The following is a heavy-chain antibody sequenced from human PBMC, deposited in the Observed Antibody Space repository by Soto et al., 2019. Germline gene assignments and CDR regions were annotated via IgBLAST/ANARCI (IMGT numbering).Heavy chain of an antibody. V-gene: IGHV4-34*01. J-gene: IGHJ4*02. Sequence: PSETLSLTCAVYGGSFSGYYWTWIRQPPGTGLEWIGEINHSGSTNYNPSLKSRVTISVDTSKNQFSLKLTSVTAADTAVYYCARDKITGLFDYWGQGTLVTVGS. CDR3: ARDKITGLFDY. CDR2: INHSGST. D-gene: IGHD2-8*02. CDR1: GGSFSGYY.